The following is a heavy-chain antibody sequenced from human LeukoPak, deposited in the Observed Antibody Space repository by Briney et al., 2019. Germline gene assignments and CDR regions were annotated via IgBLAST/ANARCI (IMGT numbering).Heavy chain of an antibody. CDR3: AGSRAGISYLFEY. D-gene: IGHD6-6*01. J-gene: IGHJ4*02. V-gene: IGHV1-69*05. CDR2: IIPIFGTA. CDR1: GGTFSSYA. Sequence: SVKVSCKASGGTFSSYAISWVRQAPGQGLEWMGGIIPIFGTANYAQKFQGRVTITTDESTSTAYMELSSLRTEDTAVYYCAGSRAGISYLFEYWGQGTLVNVSS.